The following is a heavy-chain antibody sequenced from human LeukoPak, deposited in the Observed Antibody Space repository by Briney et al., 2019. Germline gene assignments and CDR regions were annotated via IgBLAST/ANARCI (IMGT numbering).Heavy chain of an antibody. Sequence: GSLRLSCAASGFTFSSYGMHWVRQAPGKGLEWVAVIWNDGSNKYYADSVKGRFTISRDNSKNTLYLQMNSLGAEDTAVYYCARDGTQYVMNDRDDAFDIWGQGTMVTVSS. D-gene: IGHD3-16*01. V-gene: IGHV3-33*01. CDR1: GFTFSSYG. CDR3: ARDGTQYVMNDRDDAFDI. CDR2: IWNDGSNK. J-gene: IGHJ3*02.